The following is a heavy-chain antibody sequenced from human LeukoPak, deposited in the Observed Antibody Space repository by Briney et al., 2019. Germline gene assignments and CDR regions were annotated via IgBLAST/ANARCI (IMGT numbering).Heavy chain of an antibody. D-gene: IGHD6-19*01. CDR3: ARVGNGCLDY. Sequence: SETLSPTCTVSGGSISSYYWSWMRQPPGKGLEWIGYIYYSGNTNYNPSLKSRVTISIDTSKNQFSLKLSSVTAADTAVYYCARVGNGCLDYWGQGTLVTVPS. CDR1: GGSISSYY. J-gene: IGHJ4*02. CDR2: IYYSGNT. V-gene: IGHV4-59*01.